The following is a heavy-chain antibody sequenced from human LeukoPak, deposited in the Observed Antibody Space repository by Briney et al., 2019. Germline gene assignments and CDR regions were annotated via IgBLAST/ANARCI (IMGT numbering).Heavy chain of an antibody. Sequence: GASLRLSCAASGFTFSNYAMSWVRQAPGKGLEWVSAVSGRDTSTYYTDSVKGRFTISRDNSKNTLYLQMNSLSAEDTAIYYCAKWGDYDVLTGYYDSDYWGQGTLVTVSP. CDR2: VSGRDTST. CDR3: AKWGDYDVLTGYYDSDY. V-gene: IGHV3-23*01. D-gene: IGHD3-9*01. CDR1: GFTFSNYA. J-gene: IGHJ4*02.